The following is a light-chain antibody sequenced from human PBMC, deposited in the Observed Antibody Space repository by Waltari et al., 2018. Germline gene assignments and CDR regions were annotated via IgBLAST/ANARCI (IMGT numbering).Light chain of an antibody. CDR2: KAS. V-gene: IGKV1-5*03. J-gene: IGKJ2*01. CDR1: QSISTS. CDR3: QQFDSYPVT. Sequence: DIQMTQSPSTLSPSVGDRVTITCRASQSISTSFAWYQHRPGKAPKLLIYKASTLENDVPTRFSGSGAGAEFTLTISSLQPDDFATYYCQQFDSYPVTFGQGTKVEIK.